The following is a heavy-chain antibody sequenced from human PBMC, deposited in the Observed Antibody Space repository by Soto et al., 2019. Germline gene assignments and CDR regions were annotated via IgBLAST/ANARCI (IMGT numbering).Heavy chain of an antibody. CDR2: INSDGSST. V-gene: IGHV3-74*01. D-gene: IGHD2-2*01. Sequence: GGSLRLSCAASGFTFSSYWMHWVRQAPGKGLVWVSRINSDGSSTSYADSVKGRFTISRDNAKNTLYLQMNSLSAEDTAVYSCARDAVVVPAAMIFGYNWFDPWGQGTLVTVSS. CDR3: ARDAVVVPAAMIFGYNWFDP. CDR1: GFTFSSYW. J-gene: IGHJ5*02.